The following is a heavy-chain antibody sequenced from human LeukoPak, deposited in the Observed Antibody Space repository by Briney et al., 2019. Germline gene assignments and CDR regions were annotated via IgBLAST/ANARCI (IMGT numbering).Heavy chain of an antibody. Sequence: SETLSLTCAVSGGSISSGGYSWNWIRQSPGKGLEWIGYIYQSGSTYYNPSLKSRVTISLDRSKNQFSLKLTSVTAADTAVYYCARGSNYYYDSSGYYYGQGFFFDYWGQGTLVTVSS. D-gene: IGHD3-22*01. J-gene: IGHJ4*02. V-gene: IGHV4-30-2*06. CDR1: GGSISSGGYS. CDR2: IYQSGST. CDR3: ARGSNYYYDSSGYYYGQGFFFDY.